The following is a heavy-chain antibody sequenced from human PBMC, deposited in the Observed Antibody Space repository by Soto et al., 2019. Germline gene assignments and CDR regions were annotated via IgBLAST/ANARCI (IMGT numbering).Heavy chain of an antibody. CDR2: IYYSGST. D-gene: IGHD3-16*01. Sequence: QLQLQESGPGLVKPSETLSLTCTVSGGSISSSSYYWGWIRQPPVKGLEWIGSIYYSGSTYYNPSLKSRVTISVDTSKNQFSLKLSSVTAADTAVYYCARHGGRWSSPGRDWGQGTLVTVSS. CDR1: GGSISSSSYY. CDR3: ARHGGRWSSPGRD. V-gene: IGHV4-39*01. J-gene: IGHJ4*02.